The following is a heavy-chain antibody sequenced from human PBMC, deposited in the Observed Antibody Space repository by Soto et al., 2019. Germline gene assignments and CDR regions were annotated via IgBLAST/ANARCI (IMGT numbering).Heavy chain of an antibody. J-gene: IGHJ6*02. CDR2: ISSSSSYM. Sequence: GGSLRLSCATSGFTFSSYSMNWVRQAPGKGLEWVSSISSSSSYMYYADSVKGRFTISRDNAKNSLYLQMNSLRAEDTAVYYCARDAGAPASYCSSTSCYPYYYGMDVWGQGTTVTVSS. V-gene: IGHV3-21*04. CDR3: ARDAGAPASYCSSTSCYPYYYGMDV. CDR1: GFTFSSYS. D-gene: IGHD2-2*01.